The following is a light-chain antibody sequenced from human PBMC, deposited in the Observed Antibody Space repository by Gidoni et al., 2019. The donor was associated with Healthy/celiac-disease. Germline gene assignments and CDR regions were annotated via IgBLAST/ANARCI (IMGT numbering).Light chain of an antibody. Sequence: QSVLTQPPSASGTPGQRFTIPCSGSSSNIGSNYVYWYQQLPGTAPKLLIYRNNQRPSGVPDRFSGSKSGTSASLAISGLRSEDEADYYCAAWDDSLSGWVFGGGTKLTVL. CDR1: SSNIGSNY. V-gene: IGLV1-47*01. CDR2: RNN. CDR3: AAWDDSLSGWV. J-gene: IGLJ3*02.